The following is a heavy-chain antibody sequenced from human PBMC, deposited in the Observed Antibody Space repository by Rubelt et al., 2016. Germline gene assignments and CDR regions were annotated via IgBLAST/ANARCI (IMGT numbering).Heavy chain of an antibody. V-gene: IGHV2-5*02. D-gene: IGHD3-22*01. CDR2: IYWDDDK. J-gene: IGHJ3*02. CDR1: GFSLSTSGVG. CDR3: AHLYYYDSLNAFDI. Sequence: QVTLKESGPVLVKPTQTLTLTCTFSGFSLSTSGVGVGWIRQPPGKALEWLALIYWDDDKRYSPSLKSRLTITKETSKNQVVLTMTNMDPLETATYYCAHLYYYDSLNAFDIWGQGTMVTVSS.